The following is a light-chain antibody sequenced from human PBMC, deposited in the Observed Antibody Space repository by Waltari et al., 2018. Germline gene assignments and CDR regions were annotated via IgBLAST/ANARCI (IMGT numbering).Light chain of an antibody. CDR2: EFI. J-gene: IGLJ3*02. CDR3: CSYAASAPTLV. Sequence: QSALTQPASVSGSPGQSITISCTGTSNNVGSYDLFSWYQFPPCGVPKLLIYEFIKRSSGVSDRFAGSKSDNTASLTISRLQAEDEAAYYCCSYAASAPTLVFGGGTNLTVL. CDR1: SNNVGSYDL. V-gene: IGLV2-23*02.